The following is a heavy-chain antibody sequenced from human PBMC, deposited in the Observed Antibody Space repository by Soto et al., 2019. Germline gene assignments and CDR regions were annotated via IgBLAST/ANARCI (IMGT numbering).Heavy chain of an antibody. CDR3: AKGSPPGFLENIDY. V-gene: IGHV3-23*01. J-gene: IGHJ4*02. Sequence: PGGSLRLSCAASGFTFTNYAMSWVRQAPGKGLEWVSGISGSGSNTHYADSVKGRFTISRDNSKNTLYLQMNSLRAEDTAVYYCAKGSPPGFLENIDYWGQGTLVTVSS. D-gene: IGHD3-10*01. CDR1: GFTFTNYA. CDR2: ISGSGSNT.